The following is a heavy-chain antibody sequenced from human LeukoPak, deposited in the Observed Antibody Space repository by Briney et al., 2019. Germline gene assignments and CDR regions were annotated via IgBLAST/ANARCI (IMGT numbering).Heavy chain of an antibody. D-gene: IGHD2-2*02. Sequence: GASVKVSCKASGYTFTSYDINWVRQAPGQGLEWMGWINPNSGGTNYAQKFQGRVTMTRDTSISTAYMELSRLRSDDTAVYYCARGAPGFDCSSTSCYTGDYWGQGTLVTVSS. CDR2: INPNSGGT. CDR1: GYTFTSYD. J-gene: IGHJ4*02. V-gene: IGHV1-2*02. CDR3: ARGAPGFDCSSTSCYTGDY.